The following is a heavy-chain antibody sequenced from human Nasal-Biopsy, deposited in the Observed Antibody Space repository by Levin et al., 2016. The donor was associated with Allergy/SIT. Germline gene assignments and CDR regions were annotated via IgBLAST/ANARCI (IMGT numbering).Heavy chain of an antibody. J-gene: IGHJ3*02. Sequence: SETLSLTCDVSGGSISSSPWWSWVRQAPGKGLEWIGEIFHSGSINYNPSLRSRVTISLDRSSNHLSLRLISVTAADTAVYFCARIYCIGDNCYNDAFDIWGQGTMVTVSS. CDR2: IFHSGSI. CDR1: GGSISSSPW. V-gene: IGHV4-4*02. D-gene: IGHD2-15*01. CDR3: ARIYCIGDNCYNDAFDI.